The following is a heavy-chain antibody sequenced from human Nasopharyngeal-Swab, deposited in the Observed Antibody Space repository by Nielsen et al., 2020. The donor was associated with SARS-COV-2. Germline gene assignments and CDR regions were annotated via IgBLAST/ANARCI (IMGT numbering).Heavy chain of an antibody. CDR3: ARVWRDYYGLDV. J-gene: IGHJ6*02. CDR2: INPIIGST. Sequence: ASVKVSCKASGYTFTNYFMHWVRQAPGQGLEGMGMINPIIGSTTYAQKFQGRVTVNRDTSTSTVYMDLSSLRSEDTAVYYCARVWRDYYGLDVWGQGTTVTVSS. D-gene: IGHD2-21*01. CDR1: GYTFTNYF. V-gene: IGHV1-46*01.